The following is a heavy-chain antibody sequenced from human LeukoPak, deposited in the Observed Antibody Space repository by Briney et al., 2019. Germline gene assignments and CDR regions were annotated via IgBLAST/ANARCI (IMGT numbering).Heavy chain of an antibody. V-gene: IGHV3-7*01. D-gene: IGHD3-3*01. J-gene: IGHJ6*02. CDR1: GFTFSSYW. CDR3: ARMSYDFWSGYYSPYYYYGMDV. CDR2: IKQDGSEK. Sequence: GGSLRLSCAASGFTFSSYWMSWVRQAPGKGLEWVANIKQDGSEKYCVDSVKGRFTISRDNAKNSLYLQMNSLRAEDTAVYYCARMSYDFWSGYYSPYYYYGMDVWGQGTTVTVSS.